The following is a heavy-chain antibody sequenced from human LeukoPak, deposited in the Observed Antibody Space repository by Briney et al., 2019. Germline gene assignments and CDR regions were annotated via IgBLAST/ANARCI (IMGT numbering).Heavy chain of an antibody. CDR1: GYTFTSYG. CDR2: ISAYNGNT. CDR3: ARDGPTGVTASPFDY. D-gene: IGHD2-21*02. Sequence: ASVKVSCKASGYTFTSYGISWVRQAPGQGLEWMGWISAYNGNTNYAQKLQGRVTMTTDTSTSTAYMELRSLRSDDTAVYYCARDGPTGVTASPFDYWGQGTLVTVSS. J-gene: IGHJ4*02. V-gene: IGHV1-18*01.